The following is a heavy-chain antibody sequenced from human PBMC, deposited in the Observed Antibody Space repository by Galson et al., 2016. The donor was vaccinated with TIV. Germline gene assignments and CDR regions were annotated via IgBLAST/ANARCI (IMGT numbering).Heavy chain of an antibody. CDR2: ISDGGNT. CDR1: GLSVSINY. V-gene: IGHV3-66*02. D-gene: IGHD2-15*01. Sequence: SLRLSCAASGLSVSINYMTWVRQAPGKGLEWVSLISDGGNTYYPDSVKGRFTISRDSSKNTLYLQMNGLRAEDTAVYYCARDRVVDATYYYYYYGMDVWGQGTAVTVSS. J-gene: IGHJ6*02. CDR3: ARDRVVDATYYYYYYGMDV.